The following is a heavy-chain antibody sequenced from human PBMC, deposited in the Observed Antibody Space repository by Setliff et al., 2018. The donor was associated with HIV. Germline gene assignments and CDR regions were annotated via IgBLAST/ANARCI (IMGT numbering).Heavy chain of an antibody. CDR3: ARGMDYYDTSGYYQYYFDY. CDR2: INPNNGGT. Sequence: ASVKVSCKASGYTFTGYYMHGVRQAPGQGPEWMGWINPNNGGTNYAQKFQGRVTMTRDTSISTAYMELSRLRSDDTAVYYCARGMDYYDTSGYYQYYFDYWGQGTLVTVS. V-gene: IGHV1-2*02. CDR1: GYTFTGYY. J-gene: IGHJ4*02. D-gene: IGHD3-22*01.